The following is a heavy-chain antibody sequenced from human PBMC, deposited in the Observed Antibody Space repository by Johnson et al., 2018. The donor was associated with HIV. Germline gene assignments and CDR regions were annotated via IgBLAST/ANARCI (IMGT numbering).Heavy chain of an antibody. CDR2: ISYDGSNK. Sequence: QVQVLESGGDVVQPGRSLRLSCAASGFTFSSYGMHWVRQAPGKGLEWVAVISYDGSNKYYADSVKGRFTISRDNSENTLYLQMNSLKTEDTAVYYCTTESSTWGDPYAFDIWGQGTMVTVSS. V-gene: IGHV3-30*03. CDR3: TTESSTWGDPYAFDI. D-gene: IGHD3-16*01. CDR1: GFTFSSYG. J-gene: IGHJ3*02.